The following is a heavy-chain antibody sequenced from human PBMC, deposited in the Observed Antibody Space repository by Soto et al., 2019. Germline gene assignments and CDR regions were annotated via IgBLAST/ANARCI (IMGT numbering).Heavy chain of an antibody. J-gene: IGHJ4*02. D-gene: IGHD2-15*01. CDR3: ARDLRDCSGGSCYFRTVLYIDY. CDR2: ISFDGINK. V-gene: IGHV3-30*03. Sequence: GGSLRLSCAASGFTFSNYGMHWVRQAPGKGLEWVAVISFDGINKYYADPVKGRFTISRDNAKNALYLQMNSLRAEDTAVYYCARDLRDCSGGSCYFRTVLYIDYWGQGTLVTVSS. CDR1: GFTFSNYG.